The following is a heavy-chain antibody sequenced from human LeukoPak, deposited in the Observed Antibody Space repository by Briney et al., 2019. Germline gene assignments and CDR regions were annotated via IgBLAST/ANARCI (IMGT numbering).Heavy chain of an antibody. V-gene: IGHV3-23*01. CDR3: AKAPNWNPFGWFDP. J-gene: IGHJ5*02. CDR1: GFTFIRYA. CDR2: ISVRGGTGSTT. D-gene: IGHD1-20*01. Sequence: PGGSLRLSCAASGFTFIRYAMNWVRQAPGKGLEWVSTISVRGGTGSTTYYADSVKGRFPISRDNSKSTLYLQMNGLRAEDTAVYYCAKAPNWNPFGWFDPWGQGTLVTVSS.